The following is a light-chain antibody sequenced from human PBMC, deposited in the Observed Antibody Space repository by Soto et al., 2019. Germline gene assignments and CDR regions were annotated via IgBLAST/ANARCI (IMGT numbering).Light chain of an antibody. CDR2: GTS. Sequence: TQSPCTLSLSPGERATISCRASQVIGSRYLAWYHQKSGQAPRLLIYGTSSRATGIPDRFSGSGSGTDFTLTISRLEPEDFGVYYCQQFGSSIPHTFGQGTKLEIK. CDR3: QQFGSSIPHT. CDR1: QVIGSRY. V-gene: IGKV3-20*01. J-gene: IGKJ2*01.